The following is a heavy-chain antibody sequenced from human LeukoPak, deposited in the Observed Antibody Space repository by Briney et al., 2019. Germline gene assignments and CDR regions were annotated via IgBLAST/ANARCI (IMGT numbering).Heavy chain of an antibody. V-gene: IGHV4-31*03. CDR2: IYYSGST. J-gene: IGHJ5*02. CDR1: GGSISSGGYY. D-gene: IGHD1-26*01. CDR3: ARAAGWELLSVSNWFDP. Sequence: SQTLSLTYTVSGGSISSGGYYWSWIRQHPGKGLEWIGYIYYSGSTYYNPSLKSRVTISVDTSKNQFSLKLSSVTAADTAVYYCARAAGWELLSVSNWFDPWGQGTLVTVSS.